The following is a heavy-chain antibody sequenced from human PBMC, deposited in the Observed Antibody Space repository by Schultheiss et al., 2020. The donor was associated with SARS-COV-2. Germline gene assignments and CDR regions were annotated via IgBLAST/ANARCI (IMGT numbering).Heavy chain of an antibody. J-gene: IGHJ2*01. Sequence: SETLSLTCAVYGGSFSGYYWSWIRQPPGKGLEWIGEINHSGSTNYNPSLKSRVTISVDTSKNQFSLKLSSVTAADTAVYYCARAWFGELNWYFDLWGRGTLVTVSS. D-gene: IGHD3-10*01. V-gene: IGHV4-34*01. CDR1: GGSFSGYY. CDR2: INHSGST. CDR3: ARAWFGELNWYFDL.